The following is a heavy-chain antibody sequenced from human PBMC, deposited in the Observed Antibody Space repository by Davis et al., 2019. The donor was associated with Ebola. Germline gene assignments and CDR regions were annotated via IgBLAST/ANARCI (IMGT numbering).Heavy chain of an antibody. CDR1: GGSISSSNW. CDR3: ARAGVVVVAATLYYYYGMDV. CDR2: IYHSGST. D-gene: IGHD2-15*01. Sequence: MPSETLSLTCAVSGGSISSSNWWSWVRQPPGKGLEWIGEIYHSGSTNYNPSLKSRVTISVDKSKNQFSLKLSSVTAADTAVYYCARAGVVVVAATLYYYYGMDVWGKGTTVTVSS. V-gene: IGHV4-4*02. J-gene: IGHJ6*04.